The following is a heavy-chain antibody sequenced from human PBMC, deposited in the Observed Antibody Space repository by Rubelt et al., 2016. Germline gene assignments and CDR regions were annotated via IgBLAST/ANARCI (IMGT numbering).Heavy chain of an antibody. CDR2: IYYSGST. D-gene: IGHD6-19*01. Sequence: QVQLQESGPGLVKASETLSLTCTVSGSSISSYYWNWIRQPPGKGLEWLGYIYYSGSTNYNPSLKSRVTISLDTSKNQFSLKWRLVTAADTAGDYCARIPGVSVAETGWFDPWGQGSLVTVSS. CDR1: GSSISSYY. J-gene: IGHJ5*02. CDR3: ARIPGVSVAETGWFDP. V-gene: IGHV4-59*01.